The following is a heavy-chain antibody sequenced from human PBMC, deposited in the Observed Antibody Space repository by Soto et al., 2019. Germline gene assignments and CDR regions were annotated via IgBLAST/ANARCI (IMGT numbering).Heavy chain of an antibody. Sequence: GGSLRLSCAASGFTFSSYSMNWVRQAPGKGLEWVSSISSSSSYIYYADSVKGRFTISRDNAKISLYLQMNSLRAEDTAVYHCVREVYYDSSGSVRYYFDYWGQGALVTVSS. V-gene: IGHV3-21*01. CDR1: GFTFSSYS. CDR3: VREVYYDSSGSVRYYFDY. D-gene: IGHD3-22*01. CDR2: ISSSSSYI. J-gene: IGHJ4*02.